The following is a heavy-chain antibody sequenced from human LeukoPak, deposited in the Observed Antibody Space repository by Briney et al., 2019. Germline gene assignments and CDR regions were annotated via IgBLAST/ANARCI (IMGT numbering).Heavy chain of an antibody. CDR2: INHSGST. V-gene: IGHV4-34*01. J-gene: IGHJ5*02. Sequence: SETLSLTCAVYGGSLNGYYWSWIRQSPGKGLEWIGEINHSGSTNYNPSLKSRVTISVDTSKNQFSLKLSSVTAADTAVYYCAREVPLLPGPNWFDPWGQGTLVTVSS. CDR3: AREVPLLPGPNWFDP. CDR1: GGSLNGYY. D-gene: IGHD2-15*01.